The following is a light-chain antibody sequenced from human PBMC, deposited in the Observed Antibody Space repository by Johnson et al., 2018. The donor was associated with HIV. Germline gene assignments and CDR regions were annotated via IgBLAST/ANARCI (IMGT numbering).Light chain of an antibody. J-gene: IGLJ1*01. CDR3: GTWDSSLSAYV. CDR1: GSNIGNNY. CDR2: ENN. V-gene: IGLV1-51*02. Sequence: QSVLTQPPSVSAAPGQKVTISCSGSGSNIGNNYVSWYQQLPGSAPKLLIYENNKRPSGIPGRFSGSKSGTSATLGITGLQTGDEADYYCGTWDSSLSAYVFGPGTKVTVL.